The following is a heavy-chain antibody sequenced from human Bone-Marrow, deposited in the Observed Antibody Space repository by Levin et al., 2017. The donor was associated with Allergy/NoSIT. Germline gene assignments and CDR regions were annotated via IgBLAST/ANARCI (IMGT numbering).Heavy chain of an antibody. CDR1: GYSFPNYW. J-gene: IGHJ4*02. D-gene: IGHD3-10*02. V-gene: IGHV5-51*01. Sequence: ASVKVSCEGSGYSFPNYWIGWVRQMPGKGLEWMGIIFPGDSDTRYSPSFQSQVTISADKSIHTAYLQWNSLRASDTAIYYCVRQLWGRTWRNAVTTFGLGFWGQGTLVTVSS. CDR2: IFPGDSDT. CDR3: VRQLWGRTWRNAVTTFGLGF.